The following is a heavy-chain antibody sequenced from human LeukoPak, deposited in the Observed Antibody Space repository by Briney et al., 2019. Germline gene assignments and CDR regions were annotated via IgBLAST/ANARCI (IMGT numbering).Heavy chain of an antibody. CDR1: GYSISSGYY. Sequence: SETLSLTCAVSGYSISSGYYWGWIRQPPGKGLEWIGSIYHSGSTYYNPSLKSRVTISVDTSKNQFSLKLSSVTAADTAVYYCAAIVVGTTKRTGRCFDYWGQGTLVTVSS. CDR3: AAIVVGTTKRTGRCFDY. J-gene: IGHJ4*02. CDR2: IYHSGST. V-gene: IGHV4-38-2*01. D-gene: IGHD1-26*01.